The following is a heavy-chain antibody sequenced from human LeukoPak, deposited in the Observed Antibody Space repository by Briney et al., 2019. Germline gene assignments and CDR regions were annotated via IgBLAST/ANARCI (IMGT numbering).Heavy chain of an antibody. CDR3: ATSWNPYYYYYYMDV. CDR1: GYTFTSYG. D-gene: IGHD1-1*01. Sequence: ASVKVSCKASGYTFTSYGISWVRQAPGQGLEWMGWISAYNGKTNYAQKLQGRLTMTPDTSTSTAYMQLRSLRSDDTAVYYCATSWNPYYYYYYMDVWGKGTTVTVSS. CDR2: ISAYNGKT. V-gene: IGHV1-18*01. J-gene: IGHJ6*03.